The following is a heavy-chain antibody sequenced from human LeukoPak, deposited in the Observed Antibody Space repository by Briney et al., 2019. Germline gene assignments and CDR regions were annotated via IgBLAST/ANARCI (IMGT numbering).Heavy chain of an antibody. CDR3: ARGRGITAAGTSWFDP. J-gene: IGHJ5*02. D-gene: IGHD6-13*01. CDR2: INHSGST. CDR1: GGSFSGYY. V-gene: IGHV4-34*01. Sequence: SETLSLTCAVYGGSFSGYYWSWIRQPPGKGLEWIGEINHSGSTNYNPSLKSRVTISVDTSKNQFSLKLSSVTAADSAVYFCARGRGITAAGTSWFDPWGQGTLVTVSS.